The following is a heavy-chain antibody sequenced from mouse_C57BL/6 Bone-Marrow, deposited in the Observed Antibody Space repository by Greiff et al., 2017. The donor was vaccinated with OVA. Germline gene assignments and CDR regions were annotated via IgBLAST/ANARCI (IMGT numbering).Heavy chain of an antibody. Sequence: QVQLQQPGAELVKPGASVKLSCKASGYTFTSYWMHWVKQRPGQGLEWIGMIYPNSGSTNYNEKFKSKATLTVDKSSSTAYMQLSSLTSEDSAVYYCARSFPCYGGDDYALDYWGQGTSVTVSA. CDR1: GYTFTSYW. J-gene: IGHJ4*01. V-gene: IGHV1-64*01. D-gene: IGHD1-2*01. CDR2: IYPNSGST. CDR3: ARSFPCYGGDDYALDY.